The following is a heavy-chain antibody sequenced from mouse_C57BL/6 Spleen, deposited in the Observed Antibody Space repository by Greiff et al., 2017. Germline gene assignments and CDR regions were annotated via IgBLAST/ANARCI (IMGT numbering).Heavy chain of an antibody. CDR1: GYTFTDYN. D-gene: IGHD2-4*01. Sequence: EVQLQQSGPELVKPGASVKIPCKASGYTFTDYNMDWVKQSHGKRLEWIGDINPNNGGTIYNQKFKGKATLTVVKSSSADYMELRSLTAEDTAVYYCALIYYDFPYCCDYWGQGTTLTVSS. J-gene: IGHJ2*01. CDR3: ALIYYDFPYCCDY. CDR2: INPNNGGT. V-gene: IGHV1-18*01.